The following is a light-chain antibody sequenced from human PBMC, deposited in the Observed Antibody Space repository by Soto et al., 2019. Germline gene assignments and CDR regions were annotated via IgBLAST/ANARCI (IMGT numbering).Light chain of an antibody. CDR2: RAD. CDR3: AAWDDTLSGLV. CDR1: SSNVGSNY. J-gene: IGLJ7*01. V-gene: IGLV1-47*01. Sequence: QSVLTEPPTASGTPGQTVTISCSGRSSNVGSNYVYWYQQLPGTAPRLVLYRADQRPPGVPDRFSGSKSGTSASLAISGLRSEDEADYFCAAWDDTLSGLVFGGGTQLTVL.